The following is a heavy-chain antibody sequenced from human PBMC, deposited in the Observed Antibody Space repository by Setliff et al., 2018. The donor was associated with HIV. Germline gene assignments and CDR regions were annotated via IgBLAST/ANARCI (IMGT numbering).Heavy chain of an antibody. CDR1: GVSIDKNY. CDR2: VYMSGKT. V-gene: IGHV4-4*07. J-gene: IGHJ6*03. CDR3: AKDAGVTGGLYRYYIDA. D-gene: IGHD2-8*01. Sequence: NPSETLSLTCTVSGVSIDKNYWSWVRRPPGKGLEWIGRVYMSGKTNYSPSLKSRVTMSADTSKNQVSLKLTSVTAADTAVYYCAKDAGVTGGLYRYYIDAWGNGTTVTVSS.